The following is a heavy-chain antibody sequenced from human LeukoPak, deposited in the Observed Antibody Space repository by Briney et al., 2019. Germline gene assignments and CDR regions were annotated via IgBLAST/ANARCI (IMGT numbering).Heavy chain of an antibody. CDR1: GFTFSSYA. CDR2: ISGSGGST. J-gene: IGHJ4*02. CDR3: SRSRRGFGYFDY. V-gene: IGHV3-23*01. D-gene: IGHD3-3*01. Sequence: GGSLRLSCAASGFTFSSYAMSWVRQAPGRGLEWVSAISGSGGSTYYADSVKGRFTISRDNSKNTLYLQMNSLRAEDTAVYYCSRSRRGFGYFDYWGQGTLVTVSS.